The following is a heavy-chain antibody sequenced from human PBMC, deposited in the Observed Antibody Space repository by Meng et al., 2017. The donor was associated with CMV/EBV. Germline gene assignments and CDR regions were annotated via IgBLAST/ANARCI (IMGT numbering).Heavy chain of an antibody. CDR3: AREGRGLRPSYYYYGMDV. D-gene: IGHD3/OR15-3a*01. V-gene: IGHV1-2*02. J-gene: IGHJ6*02. CDR2: INPNSGGT. Sequence: ASVKVSCKASGYTFTGYYMHWVRQAPGQGLEWMGWINPNSGGTNYAQKFQGRVTMTRDTSISTAYMELSRLRSDDTAVYYCAREGRGLRPSYYYYGMDVWGQGTTVTVSS. CDR1: GYTFTGYY.